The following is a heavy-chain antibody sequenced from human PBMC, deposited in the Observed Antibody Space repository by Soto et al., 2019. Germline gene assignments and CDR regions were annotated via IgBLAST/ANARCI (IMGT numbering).Heavy chain of an antibody. Sequence: GGSLRLSCAASGFTFSSYAMSWVRQAPGKGLEWVSAISGGGGSTYYADSVKGRFTISRDNSKNTLYLQMNSLRAEDTAVYYCANGDFDWLLPDAFDIWGQGTMVTVSS. CDR1: GFTFSSYA. CDR2: ISGGGGST. CDR3: ANGDFDWLLPDAFDI. J-gene: IGHJ3*02. D-gene: IGHD3-9*01. V-gene: IGHV3-23*01.